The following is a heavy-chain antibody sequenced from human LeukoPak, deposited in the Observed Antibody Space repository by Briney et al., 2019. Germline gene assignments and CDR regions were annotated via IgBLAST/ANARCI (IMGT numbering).Heavy chain of an antibody. CDR2: LYWDDDT. J-gene: IGHJ4*02. CDR3: VHRRPSHYFDY. V-gene: IGHV2-5*02. Sequence: SGPTLVNPTQTLTLTCTFSGFSLSTIGVGVGWIRQPPGKALEWLALLYWDDDTRYSPSLRSRLTISKDTSKNQVFFRMTNMDPVDTATYYCVHRRPSHYFDYWGQGTLVTVSS. CDR1: GFSLSTIGVG.